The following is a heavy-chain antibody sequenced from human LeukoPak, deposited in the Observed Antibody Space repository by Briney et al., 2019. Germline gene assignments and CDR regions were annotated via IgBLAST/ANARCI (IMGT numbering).Heavy chain of an antibody. V-gene: IGHV1-18*01. CDR1: GYTFTSYA. J-gene: IGHJ4*02. CDR3: ARCDYVWGNYRYRPILYFDY. D-gene: IGHD3-16*02. Sequence: ASVKVSCKASGYTFTSYAISWVRQAPGQGLEWMGWISAYNGHTNYAQKLQGRVTMTTDTSTNTAYMELRSLRSDDTAVYYCARCDYVWGNYRYRPILYFDYWGQGTLVTVSS. CDR2: ISAYNGHT.